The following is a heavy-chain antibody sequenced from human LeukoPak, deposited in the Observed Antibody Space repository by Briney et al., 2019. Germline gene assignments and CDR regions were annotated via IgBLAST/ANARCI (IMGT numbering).Heavy chain of an antibody. CDR3: AKNAGPGYSYGYGALYYYYGMDV. CDR1: GFTFSSYG. Sequence: GGSLRLSCAASGFTFSSYGMHWVRQAPGKGLEWVAVISYDGSNKYYADSVKGRFTISRDNSKNTLYLQMNSLRAEDTAVYYCAKNAGPGYSYGYGALYYYYGMDVWGQGTTVTVSS. V-gene: IGHV3-30*18. CDR2: ISYDGSNK. D-gene: IGHD5-18*01. J-gene: IGHJ6*02.